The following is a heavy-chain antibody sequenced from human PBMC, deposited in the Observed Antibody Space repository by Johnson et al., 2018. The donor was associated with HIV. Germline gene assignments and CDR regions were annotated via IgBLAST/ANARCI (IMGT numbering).Heavy chain of an antibody. V-gene: IGHV3-11*04. CDR3: APAGPDAFDI. D-gene: IGHD6-13*01. CDR1: GFKFDDNY. Sequence: QMMLVESGGALVKPGGSLRLSCAASGFKFDDNYMAWIRQSPGKGLEWVSYISSSGGTTHNADSVKGRFTISRDNSKNTLYLQMNSLRAEDTAVYYCAPAGPDAFDIWGQGTMVTVSS. J-gene: IGHJ3*02. CDR2: ISSSGGTT.